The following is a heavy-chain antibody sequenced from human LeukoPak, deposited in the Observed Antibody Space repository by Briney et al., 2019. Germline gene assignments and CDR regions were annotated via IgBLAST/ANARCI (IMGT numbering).Heavy chain of an antibody. CDR2: ISYDGSNK. Sequence: GGSLRLSCAASGFTFSSYAMHWVRQAPGKGLEWVAVISYDGSNKYYADSVKGRFTISRDNSKNTLYLQMNSLRAEDTAVYYCARDRNHRTHYDFWSGYPGGYWGQGTLVTVSS. CDR3: ARDRNHRTHYDFWSGYPGGY. V-gene: IGHV3-30-3*01. CDR1: GFTFSSYA. D-gene: IGHD3-3*01. J-gene: IGHJ4*02.